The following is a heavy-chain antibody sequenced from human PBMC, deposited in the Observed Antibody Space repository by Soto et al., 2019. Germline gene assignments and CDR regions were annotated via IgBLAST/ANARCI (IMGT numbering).Heavy chain of an antibody. J-gene: IGHJ6*02. CDR3: VAYNRGLDV. V-gene: IGHV3-13*04. CDR2: IGAAGDT. Sequence: EVQLVESGGGFAQPGGSLRLSCAASGFTFSSYDMHWVRNSTGKGLEWVSDIGAAGDTNYPGSVKGRFTISRENAKNSLYLQMNSLRAGDTAVYYCVAYNRGLDVWGQGTTVTVSS. CDR1: GFTFSSYD. D-gene: IGHD1-1*01.